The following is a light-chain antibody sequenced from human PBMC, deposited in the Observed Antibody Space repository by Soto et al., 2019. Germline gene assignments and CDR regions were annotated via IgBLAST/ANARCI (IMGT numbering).Light chain of an antibody. V-gene: IGKV3-15*01. J-gene: IGKJ3*01. CDR3: HQYNNWPFT. Sequence: EIVMTQSPATLSVSPGERATLSCRASQSISSNLAWYQQKPGQAPRLLIYGASTRATGIPATFSGSGSGTEFTLTIRSLQSEDFAVYYCHQYNNWPFTFGPGTKVDIK. CDR1: QSISSN. CDR2: GAS.